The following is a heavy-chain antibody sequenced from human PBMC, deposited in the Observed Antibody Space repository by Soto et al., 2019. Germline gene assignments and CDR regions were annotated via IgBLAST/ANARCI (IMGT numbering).Heavy chain of an antibody. CDR2: IIPIFGTA. Sequence: ASVKVSCKASGGTFSSYAISWVRQAPGQGLEWMGGIIPIFGTANYAQKFQGRVTITADESTSTAYMELSSLRSEDTAVYYCARDFRIFGVVIMCDYYGMDVWGQGTTVTVSS. CDR3: ARDFRIFGVVIMCDYYGMDV. V-gene: IGHV1-69*13. D-gene: IGHD3-3*01. CDR1: GGTFSSYA. J-gene: IGHJ6*02.